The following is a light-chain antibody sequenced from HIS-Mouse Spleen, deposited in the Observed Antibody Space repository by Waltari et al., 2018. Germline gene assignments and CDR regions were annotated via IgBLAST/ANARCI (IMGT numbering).Light chain of an antibody. V-gene: IGLV2-23*01. CDR2: EGS. CDR3: CSYAGSSTL. J-gene: IGLJ2*01. CDR1: SSDVGSYNL. Sequence: QSALTQPASVSGSPGPSITISCTGTSSDVGSYNLVSWYQPHPGKAPQLMSYEGSKRPSGVSNRFSGSKSGNTASLTISGLQAEDEADYYCCSYAGSSTLFGGGTKLTVL.